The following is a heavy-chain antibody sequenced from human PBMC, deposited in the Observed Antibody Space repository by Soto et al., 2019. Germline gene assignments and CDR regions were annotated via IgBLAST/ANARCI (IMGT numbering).Heavy chain of an antibody. Sequence: GASVKVSCKASGYRFTNYGLHWVRQAPGQRLEWMGWINGGTGHTKFSEKLQGRVTITRDTTASTAYMELSSLRSEDTAVYYCARDAKVFGVINNPYDNWGPGTQVTVS. D-gene: IGHD3-3*01. CDR1: GYRFTNYG. CDR2: INGGTGHT. CDR3: ARDAKVFGVINNPYDN. V-gene: IGHV1-3*01. J-gene: IGHJ4*02.